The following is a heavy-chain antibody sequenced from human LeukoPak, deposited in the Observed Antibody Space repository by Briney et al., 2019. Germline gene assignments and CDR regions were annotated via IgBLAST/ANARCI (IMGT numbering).Heavy chain of an antibody. Sequence: SQTLSLTCAISGDSVSSNSAAWNWIRQSPSRGLEWLGSTYYRYKWYNDYAVSVKSRITINPDTAKNQFSLQLNSVTPEDTAVYYCARDSSSWYPRTFGGAYYYCMDVWGQGTTVTVSS. CDR1: GDSVSSNSAA. J-gene: IGHJ6*02. D-gene: IGHD6-13*01. CDR3: ARDSSSWYPRTFGGAYYYCMDV. V-gene: IGHV6-1*01. CDR2: TYYRYKWYN.